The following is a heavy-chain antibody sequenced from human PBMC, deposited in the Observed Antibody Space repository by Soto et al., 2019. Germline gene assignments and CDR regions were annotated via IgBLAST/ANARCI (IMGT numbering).Heavy chain of an antibody. Sequence: EVQLVESGGGVVQPGGSLRLSCAASGFTFSYYAIHWVRQAPGKGLEYVSAIRSNGGSASYANSVRGRFTISRDDSKNTVYLQMGSLRAEDRAVYYCARRRDGTCSGCYDYGGQGTLVTVSS. J-gene: IGHJ4*02. CDR1: GFTFSYYA. CDR2: IRSNGGSA. CDR3: ARRRDGTCSGCYDY. D-gene: IGHD2-15*01. V-gene: IGHV3-64*01.